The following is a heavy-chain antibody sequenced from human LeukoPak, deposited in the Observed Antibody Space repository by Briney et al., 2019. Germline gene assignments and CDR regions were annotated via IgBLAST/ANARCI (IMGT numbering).Heavy chain of an antibody. D-gene: IGHD2-15*01. CDR2: TSASGGST. Sequence: GGSLRLSCAASGFTSSSYAMSWVRQAPGKGLEWVSATSASGGSTYYADSVKGRFTISRDNSKNTLYPQISSLRAEDTAVYYCAKATRYCSGGSCYSFYYYGMDVWGQGTTVTLSS. CDR3: AKATRYCSGGSCYSFYYYGMDV. CDR1: GFTSSSYA. V-gene: IGHV3-23*01. J-gene: IGHJ6*02.